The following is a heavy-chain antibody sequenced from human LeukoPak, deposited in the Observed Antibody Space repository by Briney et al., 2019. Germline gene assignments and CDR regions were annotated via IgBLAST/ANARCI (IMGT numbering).Heavy chain of an antibody. CDR3: ARYSSSWYLYDY. CDR2: IIAYNGNT. Sequence: GASVNVSCKASGYSFTTYGFSWMRQAPGQGLEWMGIIAYNGNTYYAENLQGRVTMTTDSSTNTAYMELRNLRSDDTAVYYCARYSSSWYLYDYWGQGTLVTVSS. CDR1: GYSFTTYG. D-gene: IGHD6-13*01. V-gene: IGHV1-18*01. J-gene: IGHJ4*02.